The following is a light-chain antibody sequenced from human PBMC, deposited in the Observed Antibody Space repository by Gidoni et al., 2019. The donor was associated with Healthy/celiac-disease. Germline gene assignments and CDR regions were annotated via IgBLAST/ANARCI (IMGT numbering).Light chain of an antibody. V-gene: IGKV1-5*03. Sequence: DIQMTQSPSTLSASVGDRVTITCRASQSISSWLAWYQQKPGKDPNLLIYKSSTLESGFPSRFSGSGSGSEFTLTISSLHPYDFATYFCQHYSRSSWPFGQVTKVEIK. CDR2: KSS. CDR1: QSISSW. CDR3: QHYSRSSWP. J-gene: IGKJ1*01.